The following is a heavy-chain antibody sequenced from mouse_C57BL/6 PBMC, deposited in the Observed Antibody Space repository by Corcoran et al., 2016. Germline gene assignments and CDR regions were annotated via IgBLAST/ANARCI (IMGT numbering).Heavy chain of an antibody. J-gene: IGHJ3*01. CDR1: GYTFTTYG. V-gene: IGHV9-3*01. Sequence: QIQLVQSGPELKKPGETVKISCKASGYTFTTYGMSWVKQAPGKGLKWMGWINTYSGVPTYADDFKGRFAFSLETSASTAYLQINNLKNEDTATYFCARDYYGSSPFAYWGQGTLVTVSA. CDR3: ARDYYGSSPFAY. CDR2: INTYSGVP. D-gene: IGHD1-1*01.